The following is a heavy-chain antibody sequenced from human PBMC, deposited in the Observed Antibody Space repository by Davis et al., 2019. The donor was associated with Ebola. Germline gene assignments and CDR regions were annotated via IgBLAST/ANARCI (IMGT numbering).Heavy chain of an antibody. CDR2: ISSSTNNI. Sequence: PGGSLRLSCTTSGFIFSRDALSWVRQAPGKGPEWVAAISSSTNNIFYADSVRGRFTISRDNSRSTLFLDMSSLRVEDTALYYCAKGWQLRGAFDYWGQGALVTVSS. V-gene: IGHV3-23*01. CDR1: GFIFSRDA. CDR3: AKGWQLRGAFDY. J-gene: IGHJ4*02. D-gene: IGHD4-23*01.